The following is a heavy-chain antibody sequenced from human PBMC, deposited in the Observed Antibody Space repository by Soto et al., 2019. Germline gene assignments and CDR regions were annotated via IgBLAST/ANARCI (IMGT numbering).Heavy chain of an antibody. CDR1: GYIFTSYC. D-gene: IGHD1-26*01. V-gene: IGHV1-2*02. CDR3: ARSSGTYSDFDY. Sequence: GXSVKVSCKASGYIFTSYCVHWVRQAPGQGLEWMGWINPNSGGTNYAQRFQGRVAMTTDTSTNTAYMELNSLKSDDTALYFCARSSGTYSDFDYWGQGTQVTVSS. CDR2: INPNSGGT. J-gene: IGHJ4*01.